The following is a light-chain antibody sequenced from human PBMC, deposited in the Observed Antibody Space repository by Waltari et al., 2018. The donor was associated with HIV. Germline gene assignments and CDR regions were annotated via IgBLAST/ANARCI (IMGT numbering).Light chain of an antibody. CDR3: QTWGSGIQV. Sequence: QLVLTQSPSASASLGASVKLTCTLSSGHNSYAIAWHQQQPEKGPRYLMKVNSDGTHRKGDGIPDRFSGSSSGAERYLTISSLQSEDEADYYCQTWGSGIQVFGGGTKLTVL. J-gene: IGLJ3*02. CDR2: VNSDGTH. CDR1: SGHNSYA. V-gene: IGLV4-69*01.